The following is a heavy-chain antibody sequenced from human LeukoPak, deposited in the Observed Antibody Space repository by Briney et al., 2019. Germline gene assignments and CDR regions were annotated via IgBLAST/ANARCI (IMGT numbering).Heavy chain of an antibody. Sequence: SETLSLTCTVSGGSISSSSYYWVWIRQPPGKGLEWIGSIYYSGSTNYDPSLKSRVTISVDTSKNQFSLKLSSVTGADTAVYYCARDDGRSRGFQHWGQGTLVTVSS. CDR1: GGSISSSSYY. CDR2: IYYSGST. J-gene: IGHJ1*01. CDR3: ARDDGRSRGFQH. V-gene: IGHV4-39*07.